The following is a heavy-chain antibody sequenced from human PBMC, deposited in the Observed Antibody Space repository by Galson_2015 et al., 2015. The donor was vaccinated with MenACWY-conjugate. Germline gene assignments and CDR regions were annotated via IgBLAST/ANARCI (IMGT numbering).Heavy chain of an antibody. V-gene: IGHV3-21*01. CDR2: IDHGGAHL. CDR3: ARNDQADYGVDS. Sequence: SLRLSCAASGFTFRSYSMNWVRQAPGKGLEWVSSIDHGGAHLNYADSVKGSFTISRDNAKNSLYLQINSWRVEDTAIFYCARNDQADYGVDSWGQGTLVTVSS. J-gene: IGHJ4*02. D-gene: IGHD4-17*01. CDR1: GFTFRSYS.